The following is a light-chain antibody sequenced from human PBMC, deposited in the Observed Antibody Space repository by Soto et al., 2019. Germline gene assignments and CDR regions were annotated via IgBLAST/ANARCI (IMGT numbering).Light chain of an antibody. CDR1: SSNIGARYD. Sequence: QSVLTQPPSVSGAPGQRVTISCTGSSSNIGARYDVHWYQQLPGTAPKLLLYGKSIRPSGVPDRFSGSKSGASASLAITGLQAEDEAEYYCQSYDSSLSAPVFGTGTKVTVL. V-gene: IGLV1-40*01. CDR2: GKS. CDR3: QSYDSSLSAPV. J-gene: IGLJ1*01.